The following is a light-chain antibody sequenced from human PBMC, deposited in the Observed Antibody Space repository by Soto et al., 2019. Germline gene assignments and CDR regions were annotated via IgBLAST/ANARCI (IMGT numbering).Light chain of an antibody. CDR1: QSVSSSY. Sequence: EIVLTQSPGTLSLSPGERATLSCRASQSVSSSYLDWCQQKPGQAPRLLIYGESSRATGIPDRFSGSGSGTDFTLTISRLEPEDFAVYSCQQYGSSPYTFGQGTKLEIK. J-gene: IGKJ2*01. CDR3: QQYGSSPYT. V-gene: IGKV3-20*01. CDR2: GES.